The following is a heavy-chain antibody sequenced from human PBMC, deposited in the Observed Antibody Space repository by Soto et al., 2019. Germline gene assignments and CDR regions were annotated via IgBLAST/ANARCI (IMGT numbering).Heavy chain of an antibody. CDR1: GGSFSGYY. CDR2: IDHSGST. V-gene: IGHV4-34*01. CDR3: ASGGWFHVVDLGP. Sequence: QVQLQQWGAGLLKPSETLSLTCAVYGGSFSGYYWSWIRQPPGKRLEWIGEIDHSGSTNYNPSLKSRVPIPVDTSKNHLSVKPNSLTAAGTVLYYCASGGWFHVVDLGPWGQGTLGTV. J-gene: IGHJ5*02. D-gene: IGHD2-15*01.